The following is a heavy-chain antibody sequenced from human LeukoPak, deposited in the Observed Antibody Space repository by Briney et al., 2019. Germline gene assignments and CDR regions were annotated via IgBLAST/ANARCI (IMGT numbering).Heavy chain of an antibody. CDR2: ISGTGSNT. Sequence: GGSLRLSCAASGFTFSSYGMHWVRQAPEKGLEWVSTISGTGSNTYYADSVKGRFTISRDNSKNTVYLQMNSLRADDTAVYYCAKLDYYDSGYRWFDPWGQGTLVTVSS. J-gene: IGHJ5*02. CDR3: AKLDYYDSGYRWFDP. D-gene: IGHD3-10*01. CDR1: GFTFSSYG. V-gene: IGHV3-23*01.